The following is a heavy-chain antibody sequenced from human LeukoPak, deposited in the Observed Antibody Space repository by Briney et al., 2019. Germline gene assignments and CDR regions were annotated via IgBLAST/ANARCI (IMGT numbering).Heavy chain of an antibody. CDR1: GGSISSYY. CDR3: ARDQRYSGSYYGFDY. Sequence: SETLSLTCTVSGGSISSYYWSWIRQPPGKGLEWIGYIYYSGSTNYNPSLKSRVTISVDTSKNQFSLKLSSVTAAGTAVYYCARDQRYSGSYYGFDYWGQGTLVTVSS. D-gene: IGHD1-26*01. J-gene: IGHJ4*02. CDR2: IYYSGST. V-gene: IGHV4-59*01.